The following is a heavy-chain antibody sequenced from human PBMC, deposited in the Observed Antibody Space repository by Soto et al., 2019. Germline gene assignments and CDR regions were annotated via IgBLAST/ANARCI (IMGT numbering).Heavy chain of an antibody. Sequence: QVHLVQSGAEVRKPGASVKVSCKASGYTFTSYAMHWVRLAPGQRLEWMGWINAGNGNTKYSQKFQGRVTITRDTSASTAYMELSSLRSEDTAVYYCARGLNGYLHYFDYWGQGTLVTVSS. CDR1: GYTFTSYA. V-gene: IGHV1-3*01. CDR3: ARGLNGYLHYFDY. CDR2: INAGNGNT. J-gene: IGHJ4*02. D-gene: IGHD5-18*01.